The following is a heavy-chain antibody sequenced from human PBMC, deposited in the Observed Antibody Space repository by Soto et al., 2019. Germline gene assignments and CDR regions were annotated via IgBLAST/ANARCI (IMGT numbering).Heavy chain of an antibody. V-gene: IGHV1-2*02. CDR2: INPNSGGT. Sequence: ASVKVSCKASGYTFTGYYMHWVRQAPGQGLEWMGWINPNSGGTNYAQKFQGRVTMTRDTSISTAYMELSRLRSDDTAVYYCARAGLIFGVVIMPYYGMGGWGQGTTATVSS. J-gene: IGHJ6*02. D-gene: IGHD3-3*01. CDR3: ARAGLIFGVVIMPYYGMGG. CDR1: GYTFTGYY.